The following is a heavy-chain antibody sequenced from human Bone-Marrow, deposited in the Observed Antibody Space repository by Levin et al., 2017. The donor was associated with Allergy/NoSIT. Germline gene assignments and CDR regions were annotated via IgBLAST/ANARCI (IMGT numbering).Heavy chain of an antibody. CDR1: GGPISDYY. Sequence: SQTLSLPCTVSGGPISDYYWTWIRQAPGKGLEWIGYVYYSGSTTYNPSLKSRLTISVDTSKNQFSLKLTSVTAADTAVYYCARGSFCSRTTCYNSPFDSWGQGTLVIVSS. CDR3: ARGSFCSRTTCYNSPFDS. CDR2: VYYSGST. V-gene: IGHV4-59*01. D-gene: IGHD2-2*02. J-gene: IGHJ4*02.